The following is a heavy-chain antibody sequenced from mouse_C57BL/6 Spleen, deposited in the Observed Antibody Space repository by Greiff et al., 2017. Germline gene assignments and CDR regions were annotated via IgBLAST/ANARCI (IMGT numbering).Heavy chain of an antibody. V-gene: IGHV5-4*03. CDR1: GFTFSSYA. J-gene: IGHJ4*01. Sequence: DVMLVESGGGLVKPGGSLKLSCAASGFTFSSYAMSWVRQTPEKRLEWVATISDGGSYTYYPDNVKGRFTISRDNAKNNLYLQMSHLKSEDTAMYYCARGDSNYVDAMDYWGQGTSVTVSS. CDR3: ARGDSNYVDAMDY. CDR2: ISDGGSYT. D-gene: IGHD2-5*01.